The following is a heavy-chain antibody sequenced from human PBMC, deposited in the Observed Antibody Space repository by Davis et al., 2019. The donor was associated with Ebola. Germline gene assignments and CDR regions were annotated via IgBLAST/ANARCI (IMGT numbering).Heavy chain of an antibody. J-gene: IGHJ3*02. V-gene: IGHV3-9*01. CDR3: AKRLVLDDAFDI. CDR2: ISWNSGSI. D-gene: IGHD3-9*01. CDR1: GFTFSSYV. Sequence: SLKISCAASGFTFSSYVMHWVRQAPGKGLEWVSGISWNSGSISYADSVKGRFTISRDNAKNSLYLQMNSLRAEDTALYYCAKRLVLDDAFDIWGQGTMVTVSS.